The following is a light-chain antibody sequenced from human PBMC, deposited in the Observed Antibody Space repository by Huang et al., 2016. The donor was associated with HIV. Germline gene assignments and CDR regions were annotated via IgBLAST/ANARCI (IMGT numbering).Light chain of an antibody. V-gene: IGKV4-1*01. CDR1: QTILYSSKNKNY. Sequence: DVVMTQSPDSLAVSLGERATVNCKSSQTILYSSKNKNYLAWYQQKPGQPPKLLIYWASTRESGVPDRFSGSGSGTDFTLTISSLQADDVAVYYCQQYFETPLTFGGGTKVEIK. CDR2: WAS. CDR3: QQYFETPLT. J-gene: IGKJ4*01.